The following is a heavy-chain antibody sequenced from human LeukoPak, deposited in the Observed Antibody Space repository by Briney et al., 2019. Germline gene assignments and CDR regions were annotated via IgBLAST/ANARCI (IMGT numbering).Heavy chain of an antibody. J-gene: IGHJ5*02. V-gene: IGHV4-34*01. D-gene: IGHD2-2*02. CDR3: ARAYTLNWFDP. CDR2: INHSGST. Sequence: SETLSLTCAVYGGSFSGYYWSWIRQPPGKGLEWIGEINHSGSTNYNPSLKSRVTISVDTSKNQSSLQLSSVTAADTAVYYCARAYTLNWFDPWGQGTLVTVSS. CDR1: GGSFSGYY.